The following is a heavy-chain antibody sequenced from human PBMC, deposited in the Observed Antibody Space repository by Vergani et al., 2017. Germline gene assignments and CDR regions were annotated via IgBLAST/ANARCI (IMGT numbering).Heavy chain of an antibody. CDR3: TTDXRYCGDGSCYWLRDHHYYGMDV. Sequence: EVQLVESGGGIVKPGGSLRLSCVASGFSFRNAWMNWVRRTPGKGLEWVGRIKSTFDRGTTDYAAAVKGRFTISRDASKNTLFLQMNCLKTEDIGVYYCTTDXRYCGDGSCYWLRDHHYYGMDVWGQGTTVTVSS. D-gene: IGHD2-21*01. CDR2: IKSTFDRGTT. CDR1: GFSFRNAW. V-gene: IGHV3-15*07. J-gene: IGHJ6*02.